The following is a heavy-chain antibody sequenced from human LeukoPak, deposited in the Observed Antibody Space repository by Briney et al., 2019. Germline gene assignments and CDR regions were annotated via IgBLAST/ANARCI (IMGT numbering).Heavy chain of an antibody. J-gene: IGHJ6*03. CDR2: IRQNGNEK. V-gene: IGHV3-7*01. CDR1: GFSFSRHW. D-gene: IGHD2-2*01. CDR3: ATRKCSISACRASSYRCMDD. Sequence: PGGSLRLSCAASGFSFSRHWMSWVRQAPGKGLEWVASIRQNGNEKYYVDSVKGRFIISRDNAENSASLQMNSLRDEDTAIYYCATRKCSISACRASSYRCMDDWGKGTTVTVSS.